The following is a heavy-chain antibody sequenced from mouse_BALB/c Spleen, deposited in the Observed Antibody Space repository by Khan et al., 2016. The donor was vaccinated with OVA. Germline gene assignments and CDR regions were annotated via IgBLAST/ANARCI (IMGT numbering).Heavy chain of an antibody. Sequence: LVKTGASVKISCKASGYSFTGYYMHWVKQSHGKSLEWIGYISCYNGSTTYNQKFKGQATFTVDTSSSTVYMQFNSLTSEDSAVYYCARGDYYGSSSVAYWGQGTLVTVSA. D-gene: IGHD1-1*01. V-gene: IGHV1S34*01. CDR1: GYSFTGYY. CDR2: ISCYNGST. CDR3: ARGDYYGSSSVAY. J-gene: IGHJ3*01.